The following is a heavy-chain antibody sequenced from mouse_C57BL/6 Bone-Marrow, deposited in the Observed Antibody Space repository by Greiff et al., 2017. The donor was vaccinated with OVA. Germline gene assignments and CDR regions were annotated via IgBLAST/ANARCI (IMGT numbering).Heavy chain of an antibody. CDR1: GFTFSDYY. D-gene: IGHD1-1*01. CDR3: ARRSYYGSSDWYGDV. Sequence: EVKLQESEGGLVQPGSSMKLSCTASGFTFSDYYMAWVRQVPEKGLEWVAYINYDGSSTYYLDSLKCRFIISSDNAKNSLDLQMSSLKYEDTATYDCARRSYYGSSDWYGDVWGTGTTVTVSS. J-gene: IGHJ1*03. CDR2: INYDGSST. V-gene: IGHV5-16*01.